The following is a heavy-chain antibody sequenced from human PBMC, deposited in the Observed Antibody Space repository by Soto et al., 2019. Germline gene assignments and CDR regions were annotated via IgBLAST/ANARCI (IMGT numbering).Heavy chain of an antibody. CDR3: ARGPSPNYGDGWFDP. J-gene: IGHJ5*02. V-gene: IGHV4-59*01. Sequence: QVQLQESGPGLVKPSETLSLTCTVSGGSISSYYWSWIRQPPGKGLEWIGYIYYSGSTNYNPSLKSRVTISVDTSKNQFSLKLSSVTAADTAVYYCARGPSPNYGDGWFDPWGQGTLVTVSS. CDR1: GGSISSYY. CDR2: IYYSGST. D-gene: IGHD4-17*01.